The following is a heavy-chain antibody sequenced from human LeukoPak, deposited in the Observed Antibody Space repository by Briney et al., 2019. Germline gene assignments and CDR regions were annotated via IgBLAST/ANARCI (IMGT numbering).Heavy chain of an antibody. CDR1: GFTFSSYG. D-gene: IGHD2-2*01. V-gene: IGHV3-23*01. CDR3: AKSFRSTSLDY. J-gene: IGHJ4*02. CDR2: ISGSGGST. Sequence: QPGGTLRLSCAASGFTFSSYGMSWVRQAPGKGLEWVSAISGSGGSTYYADSVKGRFTISRDNSRNTLYLQMNSLRAGDTAVYYCAKSFRSTSLDYWGQGTLVTVSS.